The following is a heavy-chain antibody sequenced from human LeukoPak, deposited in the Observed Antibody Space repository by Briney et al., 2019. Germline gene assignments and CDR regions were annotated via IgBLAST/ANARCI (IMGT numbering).Heavy chain of an antibody. CDR3: AKGGGMYSSGWYAY. CDR2: ISWNSGSI. D-gene: IGHD6-19*01. V-gene: IGHV3-9*01. CDR1: GFTFDDYA. Sequence: GGSLRLSCAASGFTFDDYAMHWVRQAPGKGLEWVSGISWNSGSIGYADSVKGRFTISRDNAKNSLYLQMNSLRAEDTALYYCAKGGGMYSSGWYAYWGQGTLVTVSS. J-gene: IGHJ4*02.